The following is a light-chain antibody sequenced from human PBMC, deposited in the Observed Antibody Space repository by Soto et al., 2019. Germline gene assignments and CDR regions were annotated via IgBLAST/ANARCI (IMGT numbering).Light chain of an antibody. J-gene: IGLJ3*02. Sequence: QSVLTQPPSASGSPGQSVTISCSGTSSDVGAYNYVSWYQQHPGKAPKLIIYDVIQRPSGVPDRFSGSKSGNTASLTVSGLQAEDEADYYCSSYAVTANWVFGGGTKVTVL. CDR1: SSDVGAYNY. V-gene: IGLV2-8*01. CDR2: DVI. CDR3: SSYAVTANWV.